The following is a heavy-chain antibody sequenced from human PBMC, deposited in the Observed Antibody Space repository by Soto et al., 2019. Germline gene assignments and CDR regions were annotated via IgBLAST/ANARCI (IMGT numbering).Heavy chain of an antibody. CDR3: ARLGTPRSDC. CDR1: GYTFTDYY. V-gene: IGHV1-2*04. D-gene: IGHD1-1*01. Sequence: ASVKVSCKASGYTFTDYYIHWVRQAPGQGLEWMGWINPKSGDTSYAQKFQGLVTMTRDTSISTAYMELSWLRSDDTAVYYCARLGTPRSDCWGQGTLVTVSS. CDR2: INPKSGDT. J-gene: IGHJ4*02.